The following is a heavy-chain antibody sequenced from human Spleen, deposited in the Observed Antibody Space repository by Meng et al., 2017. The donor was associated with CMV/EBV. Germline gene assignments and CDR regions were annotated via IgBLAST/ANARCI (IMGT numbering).Heavy chain of an antibody. Sequence: GGSLRLSCAASGFTFSSYSMNWVRQAPGKGLEWVSSISSSSSYIYYADSVKGRFTISRDNAKNSLYPQMNSLRAEDTAVYYCARGGDYYDFWSGHFYWGQGTLVTSPQ. CDR2: ISSSSSYI. D-gene: IGHD3-3*01. V-gene: IGHV3-21*01. CDR1: GFTFSSYS. CDR3: ARGGDYYDFWSGHFY. J-gene: IGHJ4*02.